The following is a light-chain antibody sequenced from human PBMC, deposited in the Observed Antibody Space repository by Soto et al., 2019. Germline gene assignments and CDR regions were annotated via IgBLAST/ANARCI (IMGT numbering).Light chain of an antibody. Sequence: TQSPGTLSLSPGSRATICCRASQPVCSGCLAWYQQKSGQAPRLLIFGVSNRATGIPDSFSGSASGTNFTLTSSRLEPEDVAVYFCQQCGSSPPLNFSGGNRVDI. J-gene: IGKJ4*01. CDR1: QPVCSGC. V-gene: IGKV3-20*01. CDR3: QQCGSSPPLN. CDR2: GVS.